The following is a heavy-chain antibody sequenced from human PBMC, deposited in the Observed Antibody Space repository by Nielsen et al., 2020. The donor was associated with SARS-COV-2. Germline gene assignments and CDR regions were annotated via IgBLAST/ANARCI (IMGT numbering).Heavy chain of an antibody. V-gene: IGHV4-31*03. CDR2: IYYSGST. D-gene: IGHD2-2*02. Sequence: LRLSCTVSGGSISSGGYYWSWIRQHPGKGLEWIGYIYYSGSTYYNPSLKSRVTISVDTSKNQFSLRLASVTAADTAHYFCARDRQGYNYYYGMDVWGQGTTVTVS. J-gene: IGHJ6*02. CDR1: GGSISSGGYY. CDR3: ARDRQGYNYYYGMDV.